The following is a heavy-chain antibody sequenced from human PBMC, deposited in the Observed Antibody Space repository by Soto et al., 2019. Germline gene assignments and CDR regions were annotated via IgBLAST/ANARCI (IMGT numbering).Heavy chain of an antibody. V-gene: IGHV3-30-3*01. Sequence: QVQLVESGGGVVQPGRSLRLSCAASGFTFSSYAMHWVRQAPGKGLEWVAVISYDGSNKYYEDSVKGRFTISSDNSKNTLHQQMNSLRTEDTAVYYCARDRLRFNWNDFPYYYYGMDVWGQGTTVTVSS. J-gene: IGHJ6*02. CDR3: ARDRLRFNWNDFPYYYYGMDV. D-gene: IGHD1-1*01. CDR1: GFTFSSYA. CDR2: ISYDGSNK.